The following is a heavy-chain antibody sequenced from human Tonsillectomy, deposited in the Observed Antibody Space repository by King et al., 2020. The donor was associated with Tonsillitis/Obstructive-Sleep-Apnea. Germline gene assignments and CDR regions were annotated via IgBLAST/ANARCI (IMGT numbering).Heavy chain of an antibody. J-gene: IGHJ3*02. CDR2: IFSDDDK. D-gene: IGHD3-3*01. CDR1: GFSLSNARMG. CDR3: ARIRLGCLEVFDAFDI. V-gene: IGHV2-26*01. Sequence: VTLKESGPVLVKPTETLKLTCIVSGFSLSNARMGVSWIRQPPGKSLECLANIFSDDDKSYTPSMKSRLTIPKDTSKSHVVLTMTNMDPVDTATYYCARIRLGCLEVFDAFDIWGQGTMVTVSS.